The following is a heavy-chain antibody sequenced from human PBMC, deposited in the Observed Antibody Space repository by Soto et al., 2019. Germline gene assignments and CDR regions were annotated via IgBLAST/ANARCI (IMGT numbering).Heavy chain of an antibody. CDR3: AKGGVPGTRYFDS. D-gene: IGHD6-19*01. J-gene: IGHJ4*02. CDR2: IVSGGGTT. V-gene: IGHV3-23*01. CDR1: GFTFSSFA. Sequence: GGSPRLSCAASGFTFSSFAMSWVRQAPGKGLEWVSAIVSGGGTTYYADSVKGRFTISRDNSKNTLYLQMNSLRAEDTAVYYCAKGGVPGTRYFDSWGQGTLVTVSS.